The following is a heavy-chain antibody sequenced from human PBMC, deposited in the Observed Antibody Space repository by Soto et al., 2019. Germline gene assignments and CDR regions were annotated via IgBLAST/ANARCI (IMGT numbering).Heavy chain of an antibody. CDR1: GFTFSSYS. V-gene: IGHV3-21*01. J-gene: IGHJ5*02. CDR2: ISSSSSYI. D-gene: IGHD5-12*01. Sequence: GGSLRLSCAASGFTFSSYSMNWVRQAPGKGLEWVSSISSSSSYIYYADSVKGRFTISRDNAKNSLYLQMNSLRAEDTAVYYCAREKRWLQLWGNWFDPWGQGTLVTVSS. CDR3: AREKRWLQLWGNWFDP.